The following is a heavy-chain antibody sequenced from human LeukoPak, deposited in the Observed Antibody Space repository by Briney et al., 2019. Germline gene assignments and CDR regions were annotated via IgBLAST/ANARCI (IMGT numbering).Heavy chain of an antibody. CDR3: ARVRDGYNDAYDI. J-gene: IGHJ3*02. V-gene: IGHV1-2*02. D-gene: IGHD5-24*01. CDR1: GYTFTGYF. Sequence: ASVKVSCKPSGYTFTGYFIHWVRQAPGQGLEWMGWINPNSGGTNYAQNFQARVTMTRDTSTSTVYMELSSLRSEDTAVYYCARVRDGYNDAYDIWGQGTMVTVPS. CDR2: INPNSGGT.